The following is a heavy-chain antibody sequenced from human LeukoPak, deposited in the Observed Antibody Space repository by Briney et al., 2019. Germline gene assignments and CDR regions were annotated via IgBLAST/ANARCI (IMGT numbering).Heavy chain of an antibody. CDR2: IYYSGST. CDR1: GGSISSYY. V-gene: IGHV4-59*12. Sequence: PSETLSLTCTVSGGSISSYYWSWIRQPPGKGLEWIGFIYYSGSTNYNPSLKSRVTISVDKSKNQFSLKLSSVTAADTAVYYCARGDEWYFDYWGQGTLVTVSS. D-gene: IGHD3-3*01. CDR3: ARGDEWYFDY. J-gene: IGHJ4*02.